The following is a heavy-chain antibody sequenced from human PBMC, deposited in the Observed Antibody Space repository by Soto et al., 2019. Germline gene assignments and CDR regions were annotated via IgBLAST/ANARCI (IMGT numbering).Heavy chain of an antibody. J-gene: IGHJ3*02. D-gene: IGHD3-10*01. CDR2: ISAFNGNT. CDR1: GYTFTQYG. V-gene: IGHV1-18*01. Sequence: QVQLVQSGAEGKKPGASVKVSCKASGYTFTQYGISWVRQAPGQGLAWMGWISAFNGNTKYVENFQDRVTMTTDTSTNTSYMELRSLRSDDTAMYYCAIVYGSGSYIAFDIWGQGTMVTVSS. CDR3: AIVYGSGSYIAFDI.